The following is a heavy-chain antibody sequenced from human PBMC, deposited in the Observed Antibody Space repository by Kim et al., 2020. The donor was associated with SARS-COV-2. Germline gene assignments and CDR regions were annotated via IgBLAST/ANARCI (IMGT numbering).Heavy chain of an antibody. Sequence: YPESGGGRFTISRDISKSTLYLQRNSLRAEDKALYYCAKDVWGYSGMDVWGQGTTVTVSS. CDR3: AKDVWGYSGMDV. J-gene: IGHJ6*02. D-gene: IGHD3-16*02. V-gene: IGHV3-23*01.